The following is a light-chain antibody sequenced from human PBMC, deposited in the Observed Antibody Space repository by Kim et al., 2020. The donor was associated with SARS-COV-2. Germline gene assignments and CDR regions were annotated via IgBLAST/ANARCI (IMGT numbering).Light chain of an antibody. CDR1: ISNIGSNF. CDR3: AAWDDSLSGYV. Sequence: GXRSPISCSGHISNIGSNFVYWYQQLPGPAPKLLIYRNNQRPSGVPDRFSGSKSGTSASLAISGLRSEDEADYYCAAWDDSLSGYVFGTGTKVTVL. J-gene: IGLJ1*01. CDR2: RNN. V-gene: IGLV1-47*01.